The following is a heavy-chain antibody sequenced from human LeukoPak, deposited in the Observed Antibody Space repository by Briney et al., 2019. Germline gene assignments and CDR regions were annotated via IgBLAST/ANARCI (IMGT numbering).Heavy chain of an antibody. Sequence: ASVKVSCKASGYTFTSYGISWVRRAPGQGLEWMGWISAYTGNTNFPQKLQGRVTMTTDTSTSTAYMELRSLRSDDAAVYYCARDDFDSSGYCYFDYWGQGTLVTVSS. CDR2: ISAYTGNT. CDR1: GYTFTSYG. V-gene: IGHV1-18*01. CDR3: ARDDFDSSGYCYFDY. J-gene: IGHJ4*02. D-gene: IGHD3-22*01.